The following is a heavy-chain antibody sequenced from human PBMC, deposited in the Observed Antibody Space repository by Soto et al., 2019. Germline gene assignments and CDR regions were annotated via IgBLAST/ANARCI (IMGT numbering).Heavy chain of an antibody. CDR1: GGSISSSSYY. CDR3: ARHEAAADDYYHGMDV. J-gene: IGHJ6*02. V-gene: IGHV4-39*01. Sequence: SETLSLTCTVSGGSISSSSYYWGWIRQPPGKGLEWIGSIYYSGSTYYNPSLKSRVTISVDTSKNQFSLKLSSVTAADTAVYYCARHEAAADDYYHGMDVWGQGTKVTVSS. D-gene: IGHD6-13*01. CDR2: IYYSGST.